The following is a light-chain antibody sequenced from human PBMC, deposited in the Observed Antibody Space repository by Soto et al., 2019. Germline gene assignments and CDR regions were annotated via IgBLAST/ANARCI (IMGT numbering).Light chain of an antibody. CDR1: STDIGGHNF. CDR3: SSYTSSSTLL. V-gene: IGLV2-14*01. J-gene: IGLJ2*01. Sequence: QSALTQPASVSGSPGQSITISCTGSSTDIGGHNFVSWYQQHSGKAPKLVIFEVTNRPSGVSNRFSGSKSGNTASLTISGLQAEDEADYYCSSYTSSSTLLFGGGTKLTVL. CDR2: EVT.